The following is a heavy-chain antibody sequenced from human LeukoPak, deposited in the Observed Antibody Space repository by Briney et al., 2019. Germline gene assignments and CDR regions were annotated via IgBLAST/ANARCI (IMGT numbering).Heavy chain of an antibody. CDR1: GFTFSNYW. CDR3: ARDLYRSGSHSFDY. CDR2: INSDGRNT. Sequence: GGSLRLSCAASGFTFSNYWIHWVRQAPGKGLEWVSCINSDGRNTIYADSVKGRFTISRDNAENTLHLQMNSLRAEDTAVYYCARDLYRSGSHSFDYWGQGTLVTVSS. V-gene: IGHV3-74*01. D-gene: IGHD2-15*01. J-gene: IGHJ4*02.